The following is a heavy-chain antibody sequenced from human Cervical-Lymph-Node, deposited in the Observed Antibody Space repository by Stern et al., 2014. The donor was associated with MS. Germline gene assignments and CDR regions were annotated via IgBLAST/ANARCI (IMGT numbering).Heavy chain of an antibody. CDR1: GASISSGTSY. CDR2: LHASGAT. D-gene: IGHD1-26*01. V-gene: IGHV4-61*02. CDR3: ARGHWELLGNNYFDS. J-gene: IGHJ4*02. Sequence: QLVQSGPGLVKPSQTLSLTCTVSGASISSGTSYWSWIRQPAGGGLEWIGRLHASGATYYNPSLKSRVTISGDTSKNQFPLNLNSGTAADTAVYYCARGHWELLGNNYFDSWGQGTLVTVSS.